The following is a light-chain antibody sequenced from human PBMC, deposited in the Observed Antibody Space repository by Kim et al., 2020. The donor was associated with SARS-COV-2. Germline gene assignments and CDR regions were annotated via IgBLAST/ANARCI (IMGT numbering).Light chain of an antibody. J-gene: IGLJ3*02. Sequence: GQRITIACSESSSNNGRNCLAWYQQVSGPTPKRLYFRNNGRPSGVPGRFSGSKSGTSGSLAISDLRSEDEASYYCAAWDDRPDALVFGGGTQLTVL. CDR3: AAWDDRPDALV. CDR1: SSNNGRNC. V-gene: IGLV1-47*01. CDR2: RNN.